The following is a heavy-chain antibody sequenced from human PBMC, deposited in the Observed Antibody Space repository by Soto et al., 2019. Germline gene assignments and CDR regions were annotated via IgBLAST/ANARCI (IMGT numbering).Heavy chain of an antibody. CDR1: GFTFSNYD. Sequence: GGSLRLSCAASGFTFSNYDMSWVRQAPGKGLEWVSTISGSGGGTYYADSVKGRFTISRDNSKDTLSLQMNSLRAGDTAVYYCAKARGSRTPATGTYWGQGILVTVSS. J-gene: IGHJ4*02. CDR3: AKARGSRTPATGTY. D-gene: IGHD2-2*01. CDR2: ISGSGGGT. V-gene: IGHV3-23*01.